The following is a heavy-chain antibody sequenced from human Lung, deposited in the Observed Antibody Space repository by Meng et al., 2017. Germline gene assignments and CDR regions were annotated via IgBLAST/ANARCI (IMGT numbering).Heavy chain of an antibody. CDR2: INPKSGDT. Sequence: QVPLVQSGDGVETPGASVKVSFKPSGYNFPDYYIHWVRRAPGQGLEWMGRINPKSGDTHYAQKFQARVTMTGDMYISTAYMELSGLRADDTAMYYCARDEDISAAGKLFGDYWGQGTLVTVSS. J-gene: IGHJ4*02. CDR3: ARDEDISAAGKLFGDY. CDR1: GYNFPDYY. V-gene: IGHV1-2*06. D-gene: IGHD6-25*01.